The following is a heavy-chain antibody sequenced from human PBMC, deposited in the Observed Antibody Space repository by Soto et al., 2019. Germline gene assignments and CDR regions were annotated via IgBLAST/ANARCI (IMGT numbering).Heavy chain of an antibody. D-gene: IGHD3-22*01. J-gene: IGHJ3*02. CDR3: ARSYYYDSSGYPKPGAFDI. CDR1: GGTFSSYA. Sequence: QVQLVQSGAEVKKPGSSVKVSCKASGGTFSSYAISWVRQAPGQGLEWMGGIIPIFGTANYAQKFQGRVTITEDESTSTAYMELSSLRSEDTAVYYCARSYYYDSSGYPKPGAFDIWGQGTMVTVSS. V-gene: IGHV1-69*01. CDR2: IIPIFGTA.